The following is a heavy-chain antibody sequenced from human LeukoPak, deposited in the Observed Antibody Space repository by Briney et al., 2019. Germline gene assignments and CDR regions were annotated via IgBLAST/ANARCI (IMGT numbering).Heavy chain of an antibody. J-gene: IGHJ4*02. D-gene: IGHD5-18*01. CDR3: ARGRYSYGPDY. Sequence: SETLSLTCTVSGASISSGTYYWGWIRQPPGKGLEWIGSIYYSVNTYYNPSLKSRVTITVDTSKNQFSLKLSSVTAADTAVYYCARGRYSYGPDYWGQGTLVTVSS. CDR2: IYYSVNT. CDR1: GASISSGTYY. V-gene: IGHV4-39*02.